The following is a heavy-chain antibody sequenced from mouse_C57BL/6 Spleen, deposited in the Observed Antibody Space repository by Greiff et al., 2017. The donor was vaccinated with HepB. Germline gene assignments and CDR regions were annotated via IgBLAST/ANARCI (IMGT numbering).Heavy chain of an antibody. CDR2: IDPSDSYT. CDR1: GYTFTSYW. J-gene: IGHJ2*01. CDR3: VITTVRVDY. V-gene: IGHV1-69*01. D-gene: IGHD1-1*01. Sequence: VQLQQPGAELVMPGASVKLSCKASGYTFTSYWMHWVKQRPGQGLEWIGEIDPSDSYTNYNQKFKGKSTLTVDKSSSTAYMQLSSLTSEDSAVYYCVITTVRVDYWGQGTTLTVSS.